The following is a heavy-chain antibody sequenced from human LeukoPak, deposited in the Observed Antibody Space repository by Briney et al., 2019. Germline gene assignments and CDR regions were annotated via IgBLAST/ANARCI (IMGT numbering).Heavy chain of an antibody. D-gene: IGHD5-18*01. CDR3: ARNWIQLWLQAPDDY. V-gene: IGHV4-38-2*01. CDR2: IYHSGSP. CDR1: GYSISSGYY. J-gene: IGHJ4*02. Sequence: SETLSLTCAVSGYSISSGYYWGWIRQPPGKGLGWIGSIYHSGSPYYNPSLKSRVTISVDTSKNQFSLKLSSVTAADTAVYYCARNWIQLWLQAPDDYWGQGTLVTVSS.